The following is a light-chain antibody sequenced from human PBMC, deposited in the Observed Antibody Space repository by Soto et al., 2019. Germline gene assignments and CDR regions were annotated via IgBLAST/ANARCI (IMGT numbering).Light chain of an antibody. Sequence: QSVLTQPPSVSGAPGQRVTISCTGSSSNIGAGYDVHWYQQLPGTAPKLLLYGNSNRPSGVPDRFSGSKSDTSASLSITGLQAEDEADYYCQSYDSSLSGPWVFGGGTKLTVL. CDR2: GNS. CDR1: SSNIGAGYD. J-gene: IGLJ2*01. V-gene: IGLV1-40*01. CDR3: QSYDSSLSGPWV.